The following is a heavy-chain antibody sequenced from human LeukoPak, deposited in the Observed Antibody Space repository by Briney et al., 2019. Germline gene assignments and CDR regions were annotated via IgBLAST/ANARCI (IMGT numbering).Heavy chain of an antibody. CDR3: ARDSPADYYDSSGYFDY. D-gene: IGHD3-22*01. J-gene: IGHJ4*02. CDR2: IYYSGST. V-gene: IGHV4-39*07. Sequence: SETLSLTRTVSGGSISSSSYYWGWIRQPPGKGLEWIGSIYYSGSTYYNPSLKSRVTISVDTSKNQFSLKLSSVTAADTAVYYCARDSPADYYDSSGYFDYWGQGTLVTVSS. CDR1: GGSISSSSYY.